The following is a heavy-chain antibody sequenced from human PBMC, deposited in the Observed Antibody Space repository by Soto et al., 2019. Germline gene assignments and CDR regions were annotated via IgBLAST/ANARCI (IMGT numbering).Heavy chain of an antibody. CDR2: IKQDGSEE. CDR3: ARISASGRGWDV. D-gene: IGHD6-13*01. Sequence: EVQLVESGGGLVQPGGSLRLSCVDSGFTFSSYWMSWVRQAPVKGLEWVGNIKQDGSEENYVDSVKGRFTISRDNAKTSXYXXXNXLRVEDPAVYYCARISASGRGWDVWGQGTTVVVSS. V-gene: IGHV3-7*01. CDR1: GFTFSSYW. J-gene: IGHJ6*02.